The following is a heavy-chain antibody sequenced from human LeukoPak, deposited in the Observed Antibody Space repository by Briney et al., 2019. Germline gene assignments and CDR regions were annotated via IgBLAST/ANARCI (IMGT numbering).Heavy chain of an antibody. CDR3: ATVTITAAARGFAS. CDR2: ISAYNGNT. Sequence: ASVKVSCKASGYTLTSYGISWVRQAPGQGLEWMGLISAYNGNTNYAQKLQGRVTMTTDTSTSTAYMELRSLRSDDTAVYYCATVTITAAARGFASWGQGTLVIVSS. CDR1: GYTLTSYG. D-gene: IGHD2-2*01. J-gene: IGHJ4*02. V-gene: IGHV1-18*01.